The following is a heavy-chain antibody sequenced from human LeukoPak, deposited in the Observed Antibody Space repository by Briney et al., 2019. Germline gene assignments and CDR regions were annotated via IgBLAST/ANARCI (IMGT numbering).Heavy chain of an antibody. D-gene: IGHD3-10*01. CDR1: GFTISGYA. CDR3: AKPYYYGSRSYMDY. CDR2: LSGSGHST. Sequence: GGSLTLSCAASGFTISGYAMNWVRQPPGKGLEWVSSLSGSGHSTYYADSVKGRYTISRDNSKNMLYLQMNSLRAEDTAVYYCAKPYYYGSRSYMDYWGQGTLVTVSS. V-gene: IGHV3-23*01. J-gene: IGHJ4*02.